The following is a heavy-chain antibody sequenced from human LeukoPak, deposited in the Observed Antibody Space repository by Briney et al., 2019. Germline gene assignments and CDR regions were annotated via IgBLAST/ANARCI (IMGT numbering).Heavy chain of an antibody. CDR3: ARGFYYGSGTYYNSHLYYYFDY. CDR2: INPNSGGT. Sequence: VASVKVSCKASGYTFTGYYIHWVRQAPGQGLEWMGWINPNSGGTNYAQKFQGWVTMTRDTSISTAYMELSRLRSDDPAVYYCARGFYYGSGTYYNSHLYYYFDYWGQGTLVTVSS. J-gene: IGHJ4*02. D-gene: IGHD3-10*01. V-gene: IGHV1-2*04. CDR1: GYTFTGYY.